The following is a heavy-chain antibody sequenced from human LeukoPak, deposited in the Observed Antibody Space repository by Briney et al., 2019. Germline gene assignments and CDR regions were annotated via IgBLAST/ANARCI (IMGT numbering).Heavy chain of an antibody. D-gene: IGHD4-17*01. CDR3: ARDSDGPLED. J-gene: IGHJ4*02. V-gene: IGHV4-31*03. CDR1: GGSISSGGYY. CDR2: IYYSGST. Sequence: PSETLSLTCTVSGGSISSGGYYWSWIRQHPGKGLEWIGYIYYSGSTYYNPSLKSRVTISVDTSKNQFSLKLSSVTAADTAGDYCARDSDGPLEDWGQGTLVTVAS.